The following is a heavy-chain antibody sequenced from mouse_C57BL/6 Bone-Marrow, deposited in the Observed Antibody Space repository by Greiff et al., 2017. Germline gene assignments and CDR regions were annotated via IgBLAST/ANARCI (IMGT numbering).Heavy chain of an antibody. CDR2: IYPGGGYT. CDR1: GYTFTNYW. CDR3: ARSGYYGSSYGYFDV. J-gene: IGHJ1*03. V-gene: IGHV1-63*01. Sequence: QVQLQQSGAELVRPGTPVKMSCKASGYTFTNYWIGWAKQRPGHGLAWIGDIYPGGGYTNYNEKFKGKATLTADKSSSTAYMQFSSLTSEDSAIYYCARSGYYGSSYGYFDVWGTGTTVTVSS. D-gene: IGHD1-1*01.